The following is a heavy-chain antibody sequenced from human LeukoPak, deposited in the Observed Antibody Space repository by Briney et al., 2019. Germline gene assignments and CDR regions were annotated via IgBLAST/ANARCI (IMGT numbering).Heavy chain of an antibody. CDR1: GFTFSSYA. D-gene: IGHD1-26*01. CDR3: AKVIRARILGATHDY. CDR2: ISGSGGST. V-gene: IGHV3-23*01. Sequence: GGSLRLSCAASGFTFSSYAMSWVRQAPGKGLEWVSAISGSGGSTYYADSVKGRFTISRDNSKNTLYLQMNSLRAEDTAVYYCAKVIRARILGATHDYWGQGTLVTVSS. J-gene: IGHJ4*02.